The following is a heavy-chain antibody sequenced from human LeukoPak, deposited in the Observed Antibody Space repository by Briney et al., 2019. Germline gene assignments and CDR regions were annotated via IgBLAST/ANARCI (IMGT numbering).Heavy chain of an antibody. D-gene: IGHD2-15*01. CDR1: GGSISSGDYY. V-gene: IGHV4-30-4*01. CDR2: IYYSGST. J-gene: IGHJ4*02. Sequence: TSETLSLTCTVSGGSISSGDYYWSWIRQPPGKGLEWIGYIYYSGSTYYNPSLKSRVTISVDTSENQFSLKLSSVTAADTAVYYCARGPRGWFDYWGQGTLVTVSS. CDR3: ARGPRGWFDY.